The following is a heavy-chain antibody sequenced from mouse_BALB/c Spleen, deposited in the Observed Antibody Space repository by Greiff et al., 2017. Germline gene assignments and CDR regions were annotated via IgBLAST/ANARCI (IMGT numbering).Heavy chain of an antibody. J-gene: IGHJ4*01. CDR2: ISYSGST. CDR3: ARIHYDSNYYAMDY. CDR1: GYSITSDYA. Sequence: EVKLVESGPGLVKPSQSLSLTCSVTGYSITSDYAWNWIRQFPGNKLEWMGYISYSGSTSYNPSLKSRISITRDTSKNQFFLQLNSVTTEDTATYYCARIHYDSNYYAMDYWGQGTSVTVSS. V-gene: IGHV3-2*02. D-gene: IGHD2-4*01.